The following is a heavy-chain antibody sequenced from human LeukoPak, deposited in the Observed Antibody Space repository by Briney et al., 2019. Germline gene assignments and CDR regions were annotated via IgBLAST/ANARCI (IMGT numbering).Heavy chain of an antibody. CDR2: INSDGSST. CDR1: GFTFSSYW. V-gene: IGHV3-74*01. Sequence: GGSLRLSCAASGFTFSSYWMHCVRQAPGKGLVWVSRINSDGSSTSYADSVKGRFTISRDNAKNTLYLQMNSLRAEDTAVYYCATTGGYYGSGSYCDYWGQGTLVTVSS. J-gene: IGHJ4*02. D-gene: IGHD3-10*01. CDR3: ATTGGYYGSGSYCDY.